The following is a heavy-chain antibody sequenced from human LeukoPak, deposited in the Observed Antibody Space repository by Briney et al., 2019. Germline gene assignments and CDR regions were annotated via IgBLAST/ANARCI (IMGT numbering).Heavy chain of an antibody. CDR2: ISAYNGNT. CDR3: ARDSGRLRRYWFDP. J-gene: IGHJ5*02. CDR1: GYTFTSYG. D-gene: IGHD4-17*01. V-gene: IGHV1-18*01. Sequence: ASVKVSCKASGYTFTSYGISWVRQAPGQGLEWMGWISAYNGNTNYAQKLQGRVTMTTDTSTSTAYMELRSPRSDDTAVYYCARDSGRLRRYWFDPWGQGTLVTVSS.